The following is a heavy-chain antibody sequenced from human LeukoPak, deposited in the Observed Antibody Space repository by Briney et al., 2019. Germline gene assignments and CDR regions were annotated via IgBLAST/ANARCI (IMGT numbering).Heavy chain of an antibody. Sequence: PSETLSLTCTVSGGSISSYYWSWIRQPPGKGLEWIGYIYYSGSTNYNPSLKSRVTISVDTSKNQFSLKLSSVTAADTAVYYCARGRTAAASNHWYRYQIGDAFDIWGQGTMVTVSS. CDR2: IYYSGST. V-gene: IGHV4-59*01. J-gene: IGHJ3*02. CDR3: ARGRTAAASNHWYRYQIGDAFDI. CDR1: GGSISSYY. D-gene: IGHD6-13*01.